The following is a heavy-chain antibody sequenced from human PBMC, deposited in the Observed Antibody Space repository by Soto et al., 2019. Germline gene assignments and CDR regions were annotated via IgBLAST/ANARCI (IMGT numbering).Heavy chain of an antibody. CDR3: ARGGGPHYYMDV. V-gene: IGHV4-34*01. CDR1: GGSFSGYY. J-gene: IGHJ6*03. D-gene: IGHD2-15*01. CDR2: IDHSGST. Sequence: SETLSLTCAVYGGSFSGYYWSWIRQPPGKGLEWIGEIDHSGSTNYNPSLKSRVTISVDTSKNQSSLKLSSVTAADTAVYYCARGGGPHYYMDVWGKGTTVTVSS.